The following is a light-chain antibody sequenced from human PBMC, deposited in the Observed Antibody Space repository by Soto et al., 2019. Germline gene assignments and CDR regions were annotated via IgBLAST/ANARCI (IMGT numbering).Light chain of an antibody. Sequence: EIVMTQSPATLSVSPGERATLSCRASQSVSSNLAWYQQKPGQAPRLLIYGASTRATGIPARFSGSGSGTEFPRTISSLQSEDFAVYYCQQSNNWWTFGQGTKMEI. V-gene: IGKV3D-15*01. CDR1: QSVSSN. J-gene: IGKJ1*01. CDR3: QQSNNWWT. CDR2: GAS.